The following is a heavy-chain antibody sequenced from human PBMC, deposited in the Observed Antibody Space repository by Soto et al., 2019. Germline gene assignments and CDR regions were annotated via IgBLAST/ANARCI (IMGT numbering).Heavy chain of an antibody. D-gene: IGHD3-16*02. Sequence: PSQTLSLTCAISGDSVSSNSAAWNWIRPSPSRGLEWLGRTYYRSKWYNDYAVSVKSRITINPDTSKNQFSLQLNSVTPEDTAVYYCARNEVTFGGVIPDAFDIWGQGTMVTVSS. J-gene: IGHJ3*02. CDR2: TYYRSKWYN. CDR3: ARNEVTFGGVIPDAFDI. CDR1: GDSVSSNSAA. V-gene: IGHV6-1*01.